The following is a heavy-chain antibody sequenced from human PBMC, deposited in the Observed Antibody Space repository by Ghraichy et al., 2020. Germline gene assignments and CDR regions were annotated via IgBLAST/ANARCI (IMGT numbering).Heavy chain of an antibody. J-gene: IGHJ6*02. CDR2: MNPNSGNT. CDR1: GYTFTSYD. D-gene: IGHD5/OR15-5a*01. V-gene: IGHV1-8*01. Sequence: ASVKVSCKASGYTFTSYDINWVRQATGQGLEWMGWMNPNSGNTGYAQKFQGRVTMTRNTSISTAYMELSSLRSEDTAVYYCARRRGLLYYYYGMDVWGQGTTVTVSS. CDR3: ARRRGLLYYYYGMDV.